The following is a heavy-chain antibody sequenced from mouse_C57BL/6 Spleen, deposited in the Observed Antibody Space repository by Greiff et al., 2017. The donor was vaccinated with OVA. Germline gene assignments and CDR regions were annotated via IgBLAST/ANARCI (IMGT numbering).Heavy chain of an antibody. V-gene: IGHV1-76*01. CDR1: GYTFTDYY. CDR3: ARQDGGMDY. J-gene: IGHJ4*01. D-gene: IGHD2-3*01. CDR2: IYPGSGNT. Sequence: QVQLKESGAELVRPGASVKLSCKASGYTFTDYYINWVKQRPGQGLEWIARIYPGSGNTYYNEKFKGKATLTAEKSSSTAYMQLSSLTSEDSAVYFCARQDGGMDYWGQGTSVTVSS.